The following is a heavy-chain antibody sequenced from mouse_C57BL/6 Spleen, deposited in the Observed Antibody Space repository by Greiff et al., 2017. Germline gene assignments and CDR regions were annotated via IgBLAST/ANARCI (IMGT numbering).Heavy chain of an antibody. CDR3: ARHGASEGFDY. D-gene: IGHD3-1*01. V-gene: IGHV5-6*02. Sequence: EVKLVESGGDLVKPGGSLKLSCAASGFTFSSYGMSWVRQTPDKRLEWVATISSGGSYTYYPDSVKGRFTIARDNAKKTLYLQMSSLKSEDTAMYYCARHGASEGFDYWGQGTSVTVSS. CDR1: GFTFSSYG. J-gene: IGHJ4*01. CDR2: ISSGGSYT.